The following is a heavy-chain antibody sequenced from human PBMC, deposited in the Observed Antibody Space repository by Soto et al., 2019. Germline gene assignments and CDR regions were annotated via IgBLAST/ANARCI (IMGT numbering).Heavy chain of an antibody. Sequence: GGSLRLSCASWGFTFSSYWMHWVRQAPGKGLVCVSRINSDGSSTSYADSVSCRFTISRDNAKNPLYLQMNSLRAEDTAVYYCARYYDFWSGYYRLYNWFDPWGQGTLVTVSS. D-gene: IGHD3-3*01. CDR1: GFTFSSYW. CDR3: ARYYDFWSGYYRLYNWFDP. V-gene: IGHV3-74*01. J-gene: IGHJ5*02. CDR2: INSDGSST.